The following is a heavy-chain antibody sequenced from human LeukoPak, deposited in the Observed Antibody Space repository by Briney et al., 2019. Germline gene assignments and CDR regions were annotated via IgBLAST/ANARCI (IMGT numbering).Heavy chain of an antibody. J-gene: IGHJ5*02. D-gene: IGHD6-19*01. Sequence: PGGSLRLYCAASGFTFSDYYMSWIRQAPGKGLEWVSYISSSSSYTNYADSVKGRFTISRDNAKNLLYLQMNSLRAEDTAAYYCARVYSSGWYGGDWVDPWGQGTLVTVSS. CDR1: GFTFSDYY. CDR2: ISSSSSYT. CDR3: ARVYSSGWYGGDWVDP. V-gene: IGHV3-11*06.